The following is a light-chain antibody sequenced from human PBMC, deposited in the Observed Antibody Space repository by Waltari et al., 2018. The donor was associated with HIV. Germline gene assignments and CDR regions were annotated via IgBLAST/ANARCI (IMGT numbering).Light chain of an antibody. CDR2: RTN. CDR3: AAWDDSLSGVI. CDR1: SSNLGINY. Sequence: QSVLTQPPSASGTPGQRVTISCSGSSSNLGINYVYWYQPLPGPAPKLLIYRTNQRPLGVPDRFSGSTSGTSASLASSGLRSDDEGDYYCAAWDDSLSGVIFGGGTKLTVL. V-gene: IGLV1-47*01. J-gene: IGLJ2*01.